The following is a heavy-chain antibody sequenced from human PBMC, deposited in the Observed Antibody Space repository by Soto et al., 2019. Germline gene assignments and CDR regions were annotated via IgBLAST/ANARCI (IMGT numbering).Heavy chain of an antibody. V-gene: IGHV1-8*01. D-gene: IGHD1-26*01. Sequence: QVQLVQSGAEVREPGASVKVSCKASGYSFTSLDINWVRQTAGQGLERMGWMQPSTGRTGYAQKFQGRVTMTRDTSINTASMELTTLTSDDTAFYYCARGVSAGVDYWGQGTLVTVSS. CDR3: ARGVSAGVDY. J-gene: IGHJ4*02. CDR1: GYSFTSLD. CDR2: MQPSTGRT.